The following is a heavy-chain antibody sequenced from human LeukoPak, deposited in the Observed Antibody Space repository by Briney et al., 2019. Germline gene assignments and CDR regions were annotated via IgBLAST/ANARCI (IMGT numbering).Heavy chain of an antibody. CDR3: ANGPQYNILTGFYKVRSHLDY. V-gene: IGHV3-66*01. D-gene: IGHD3-9*01. J-gene: IGHJ4*02. CDR1: EFSVGSNY. Sequence: GGSLRLSCAASEFSVGSNYMTWVRQAPGKGLEWVSLIYSGGSTYYADSVKGRFTISRDNSKNTLYLQMNSLRAEDTAVYYCANGPQYNILTGFYKVRSHLDYWGQGTLVTVSS. CDR2: IYSGGST.